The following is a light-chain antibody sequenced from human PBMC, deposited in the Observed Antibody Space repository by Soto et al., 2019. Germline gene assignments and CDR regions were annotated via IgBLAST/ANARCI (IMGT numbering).Light chain of an antibody. V-gene: IGKV1-5*03. CDR3: QQYNSYWT. CDR1: QSISSW. CDR2: KAS. Sequence: DIQMTQSPSTLSASVGDRVTITCRASQSISSWLAWYQQKPGKAPKLLIYKASSLESGVPSRFSCSGSGTEFPLTISSLQPDDFATNYCQQYNSYWTCGQGTKVEIK. J-gene: IGKJ1*01.